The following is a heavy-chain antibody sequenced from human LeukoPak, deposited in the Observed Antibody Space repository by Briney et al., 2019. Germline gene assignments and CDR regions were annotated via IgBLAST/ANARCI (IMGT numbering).Heavy chain of an antibody. J-gene: IGHJ5*02. V-gene: IGHV1-2*06. CDR1: GYTFTGYY. D-gene: IGHD2-15*01. CDR3: ARGYCSGGSCYSVENWFDP. CDR2: INPNSGGT. Sequence: GASVKVSCKAAGYTFTGYYLFWVRQAPGQGLEWMGRINPNSGGTNYAQKFQGRVTMTRDTSISTAYMELSMLRSDDTAVYYCARGYCSGGSCYSVENWFDPWGQGTLDTVSS.